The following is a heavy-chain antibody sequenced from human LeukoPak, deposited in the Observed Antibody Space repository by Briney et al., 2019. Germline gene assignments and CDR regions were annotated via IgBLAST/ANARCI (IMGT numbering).Heavy chain of an antibody. V-gene: IGHV1-8*01. CDR1: GYIFTRYD. J-gene: IGHJ4*02. CDR2: MNPNSGNT. Sequence: ASVNVCCKASGYIFTRYDINWVRQATGQGLEWMGGMNPNSGNTGSAQKFKGRLTITRNTSISTAYMELSSLRSEDTAVYYCARRSQAGGTGIGYWGQGTLVTVSS. CDR3: ARRSQAGGTGIGY. D-gene: IGHD6-19*01.